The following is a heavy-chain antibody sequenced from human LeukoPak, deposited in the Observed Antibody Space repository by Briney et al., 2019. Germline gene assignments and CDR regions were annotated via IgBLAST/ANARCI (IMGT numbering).Heavy chain of an antibody. D-gene: IGHD5-18*01. V-gene: IGHV3-30*02. Sequence: GGSLRLSCAASGFTFSSYSMNWVRQAPGKGLEWVAFIRYDGSNKYYADSVKGRFTISRDNAKNTLYLQMNSLRAEDTAVYYCARALGYGWGQGTLVTVSS. J-gene: IGHJ4*02. CDR2: IRYDGSNK. CDR3: ARALGYG. CDR1: GFTFSSYS.